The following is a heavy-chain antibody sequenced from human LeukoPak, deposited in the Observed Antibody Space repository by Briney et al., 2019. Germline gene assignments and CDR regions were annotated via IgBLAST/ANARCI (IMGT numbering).Heavy chain of an antibody. Sequence: GASVKVSCKASGYTFTGYYMHWVRQAPGQGLEWMGWINPNSGGTNYAQKFQGGVTMTRDTSISTAYMELSRLRSDDTAVYYCARAKRPLGSYYYDYWGQGTLVTVSS. CDR3: ARAKRPLGSYYYDY. D-gene: IGHD1-26*01. CDR2: INPNSGGT. J-gene: IGHJ4*02. V-gene: IGHV1-2*02. CDR1: GYTFTGYY.